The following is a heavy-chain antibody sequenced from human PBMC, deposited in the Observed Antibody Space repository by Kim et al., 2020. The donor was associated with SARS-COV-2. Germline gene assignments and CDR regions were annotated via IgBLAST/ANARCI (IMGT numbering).Heavy chain of an antibody. D-gene: IGHD2-2*01. Sequence: SETLSLTCSVSGGSIRSGGKFWTWIRQHPAKGLEWIGYISYSGNSHYSPFLRSRVSISLQTSENQFSLELTSVTAADTAVYYCERGQPLYYWGQGILVT. J-gene: IGHJ4*01. CDR2: ISYSGNS. V-gene: IGHV4-31*03. CDR3: ERGQPLYY. CDR1: GGSIRSGGKF.